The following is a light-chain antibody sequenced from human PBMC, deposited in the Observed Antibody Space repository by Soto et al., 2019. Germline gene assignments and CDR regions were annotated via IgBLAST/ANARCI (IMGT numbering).Light chain of an antibody. CDR3: SSYAASNNFYFV. V-gene: IGLV2-8*01. J-gene: IGLJ3*02. CDR2: EVT. CDR1: SSDVGCYNY. Sequence: QSVLTQPPSASGSPGQSVTISCTGTSSDVGCYNYVSWYQQYPGRAPKLMIYEVTKRPSGVPDRFSGSKSGNTASLTVSGLQAEDEADCYCSSYAASNNFYFVFGGGTMVTVL.